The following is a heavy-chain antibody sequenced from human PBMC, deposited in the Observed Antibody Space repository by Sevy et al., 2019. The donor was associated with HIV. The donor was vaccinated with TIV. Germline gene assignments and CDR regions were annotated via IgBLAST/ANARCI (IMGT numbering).Heavy chain of an antibody. CDR1: GFTVSSNY. J-gene: IGHJ3*02. V-gene: IGHV3-53*01. CDR2: IYSGGST. D-gene: IGHD4-17*01. Sequence: GGSLRLSCAASGFTVSSNYMSWVRQAPGKGLEWVSVIYSGGSTYYADSVKGRFTISRDNSKNTRYLQMNSLRAEDTAVYYCARARTVTTGFVSRPDAFDIWGQGTMVTVSS. CDR3: ARARTVTTGFVSRPDAFDI.